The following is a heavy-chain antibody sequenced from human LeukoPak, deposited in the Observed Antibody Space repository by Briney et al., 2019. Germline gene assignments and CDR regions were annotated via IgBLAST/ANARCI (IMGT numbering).Heavy chain of an antibody. D-gene: IGHD6-13*01. Sequence: GGSLRLSCAASGFTFSSYAMSWVRQAPGKGLEWVSAISGSGGSTYYADSVKGRFTISRDNSKNTLYLQMNSLRAEDTAVYYCAKDLAYSSSWKYYFDYWGQGTLVTVSS. J-gene: IGHJ4*02. CDR1: GFTFSSYA. CDR2: ISGSGGST. V-gene: IGHV3-23*01. CDR3: AKDLAYSSSWKYYFDY.